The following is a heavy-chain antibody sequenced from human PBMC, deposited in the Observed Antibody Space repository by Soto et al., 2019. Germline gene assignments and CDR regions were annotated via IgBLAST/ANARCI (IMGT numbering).Heavy chain of an antibody. CDR3: ARDRPVLRFLEWLSPRGWSDP. V-gene: IGHV1-18*04. CDR1: GYTFTSYG. CDR2: ISAYNGNT. J-gene: IGHJ5*02. Sequence: QVQLVQSGAEVKKPGASVKVSCKASGYTFTSYGISWVRQAPGQGLEWMGWISAYNGNTNYAQKLQGRVTMTTDTSSRTAYMEMRSLRAEDTAVYYVARDRPVLRFLEWLSPRGWSDPWGQGTLVTVSS. D-gene: IGHD3-3*01.